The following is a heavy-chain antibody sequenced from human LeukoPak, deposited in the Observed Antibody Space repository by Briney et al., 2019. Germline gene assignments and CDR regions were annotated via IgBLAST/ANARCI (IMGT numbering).Heavy chain of an antibody. CDR2: INPNNGGT. CDR3: ARDKYTGYETFDY. J-gene: IGHJ4*02. CDR1: GYTFTGYY. V-gene: IGHV1-2*02. Sequence: GASVKVSCTASGYTFTGYYIHWVRQAPGQGLEWMGCINPNNGGTNYAQKFQGRVTMTRDTSISTAYMELNRLTSDDTAVYYCARDKYTGYETFDYWGQGTPVTVSS. D-gene: IGHD5-12*01.